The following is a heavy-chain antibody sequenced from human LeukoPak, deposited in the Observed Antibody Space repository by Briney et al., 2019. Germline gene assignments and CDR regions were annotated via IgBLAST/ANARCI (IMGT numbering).Heavy chain of an antibody. Sequence: GGSLRLSCAASGFTFSSYSMNWVRQAPGKGLEWVSAISGSGGSTYYADSVKGRFTISRDNSKNTLYLQMNSLRAEDTAVYYCAKERAPSYYDFWSGPHGYWGQGTLVTVSS. CDR2: ISGSGGST. V-gene: IGHV3-23*01. J-gene: IGHJ4*02. CDR1: GFTFSSYS. CDR3: AKERAPSYYDFWSGPHGY. D-gene: IGHD3-3*01.